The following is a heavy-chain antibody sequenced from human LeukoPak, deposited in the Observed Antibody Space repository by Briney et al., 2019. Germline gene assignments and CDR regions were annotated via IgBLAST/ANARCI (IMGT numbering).Heavy chain of an antibody. CDR1: GGSISSGSYY. Sequence: SETLSLTCTVSGGSISSGSYYWSWIRQPAGKGLEWIGRIYTSGSTNYNPSLKSRVTISVDTSKNQFSLKLSSVTAADTAVYYCARAPYDRDPSYYYYMDVWGKGTTVTISS. J-gene: IGHJ6*03. D-gene: IGHD1-14*01. CDR2: IYTSGST. V-gene: IGHV4-61*02. CDR3: ARAPYDRDPSYYYYMDV.